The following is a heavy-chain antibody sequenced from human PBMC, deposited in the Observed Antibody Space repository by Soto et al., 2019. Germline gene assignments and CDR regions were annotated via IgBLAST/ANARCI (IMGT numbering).Heavy chain of an antibody. CDR2: IYHSGST. D-gene: IGHD4-17*01. CDR3: ARTTVTTDGLYYYGMDV. Sequence: SETLSLTCAVSGGSISSGGYSWSWIRQPPGKGLEWIGYIYHSGSTYYNPSLKSRVTISVDRSKNQFSLKLSSVTAADTAVYYCARTTVTTDGLYYYGMDVWGQGTTVTVSS. J-gene: IGHJ6*02. V-gene: IGHV4-30-2*01. CDR1: GGSISSGGYS.